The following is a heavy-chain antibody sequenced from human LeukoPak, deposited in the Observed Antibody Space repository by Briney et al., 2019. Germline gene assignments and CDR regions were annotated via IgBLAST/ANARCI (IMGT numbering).Heavy chain of an antibody. D-gene: IGHD6-13*01. J-gene: IGHJ4*02. CDR1: GFTFSSYA. V-gene: IGHV3-30-3*01. Sequence: GGSLRLSCAASGFTFSSYAMHWVRQAPGKGLEWVAVISYDGSNKYYADSVKGRFTISRDNSKNTLYLQMNSLRAEDTAVYYCARDLWAAPIAAAGIFDYWGQGTLVTVSS. CDR2: ISYDGSNK. CDR3: ARDLWAAPIAAAGIFDY.